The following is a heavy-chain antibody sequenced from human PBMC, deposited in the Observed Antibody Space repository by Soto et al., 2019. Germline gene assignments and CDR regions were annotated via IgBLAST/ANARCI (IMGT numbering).Heavy chain of an antibody. V-gene: IGHV3-48*02. J-gene: IGHJ5*02. CDR1: GFTFSSYS. CDR3: ARIPAGGYLNWFDP. Sequence: GSLRLSCAASGFTFSSYSMNCFRQSPGKGPEWVSSISSSSSTIYYADSVKGRFTISRDNAKNSLYLQMNSLRDEDTAVYYCARIPAGGYLNWFDPWGQGTLVTVSS. D-gene: IGHD3-22*01. CDR2: ISSSSSTI.